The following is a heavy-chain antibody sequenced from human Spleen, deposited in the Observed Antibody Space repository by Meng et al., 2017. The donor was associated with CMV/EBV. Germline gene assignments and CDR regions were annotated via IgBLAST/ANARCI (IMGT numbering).Heavy chain of an antibody. J-gene: IGHJ4*02. CDR1: GGSVSSGSYC. CDR2: IYYTGST. Sequence: SETLSLTCTVSGGSVSSGSYCWSWIRQPPGMGLEWIGYIYYTGSTKYNPSLNSRVTISIDTSKNQFSLNLRSVTAADTAVYYCARDGEPFDYWGQGTLVTVSS. D-gene: IGHD1-14*01. V-gene: IGHV4-61*01. CDR3: ARDGEPFDY.